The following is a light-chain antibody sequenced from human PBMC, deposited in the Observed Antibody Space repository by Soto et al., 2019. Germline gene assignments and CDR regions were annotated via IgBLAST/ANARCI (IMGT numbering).Light chain of an antibody. CDR3: QHYNSYSGT. Sequence: DIQVTQSHSTLSASVGDRVTITCRASQSISSRLAWCQQKPGKAPKLLIFDASTLESGVPSRFSGSGSGTEFTLTISSLQPDDFATYYCQHYNSYSGTFGQGTKVDIK. J-gene: IGKJ1*01. CDR1: QSISSR. V-gene: IGKV1-5*01. CDR2: DAS.